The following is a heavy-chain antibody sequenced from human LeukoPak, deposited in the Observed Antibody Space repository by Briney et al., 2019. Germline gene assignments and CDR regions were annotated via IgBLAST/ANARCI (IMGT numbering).Heavy chain of an antibody. J-gene: IGHJ4*02. Sequence: ASVKVSCKVSGYTLTELSMHWVRQAPGKGLEWMGGFDSEDGETNYAQKFQGRVTMTEDTSTDTAYMELSRLRSEDTAVYYCATVGLYYYGAGSLEFDYWGQGTLVTVSS. CDR2: FDSEDGET. D-gene: IGHD3-10*01. CDR3: ATVGLYYYGAGSLEFDY. V-gene: IGHV1-24*01. CDR1: GYTLTELS.